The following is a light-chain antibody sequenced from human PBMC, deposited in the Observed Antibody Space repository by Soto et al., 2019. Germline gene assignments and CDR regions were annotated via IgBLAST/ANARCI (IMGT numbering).Light chain of an antibody. Sequence: IQLTQSPSSLSASVGDRVTVTCRASQGISSNLAWYQHKPGKAPKLLINAASSLERGVPSRFSGGGSGTDFTLNISSLQPDDFATYYCQQNYRATPWTFGQGTKVDIK. CDR1: QGISSN. CDR2: AAS. V-gene: IGKV1-39*01. CDR3: QQNYRATPWT. J-gene: IGKJ1*01.